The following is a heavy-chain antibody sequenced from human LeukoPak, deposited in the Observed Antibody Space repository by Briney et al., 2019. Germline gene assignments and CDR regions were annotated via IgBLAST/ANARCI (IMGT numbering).Heavy chain of an antibody. V-gene: IGHV4-34*01. CDR3: ARHSSMTTGYMAY. D-gene: IGHD4-17*01. Sequence: SETLSLTCAVYGGSFSGYYWSWIRQPPGKGLEWIGSIYYSGSTYYNPSLKSRVTISVDTSKNQFSLNLTSVTAADTAVYYCARHSSMTTGYMAYWGQGTLVTVSS. J-gene: IGHJ4*02. CDR1: GGSFSGYY. CDR2: IYYSGST.